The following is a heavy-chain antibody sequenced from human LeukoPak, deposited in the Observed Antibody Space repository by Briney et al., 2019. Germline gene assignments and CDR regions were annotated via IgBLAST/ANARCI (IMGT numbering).Heavy chain of an antibody. J-gene: IGHJ4*02. Sequence: GGSLRLSCAASGFTFSSYAMHWVRQAPGKGLEWVAVISYDGSNKYYADSVKGRFTISRDNSKNTLYLQMNSLRAEDTAVYYCAKVLSYYDSSGLIDYWGQGTLVTVSS. D-gene: IGHD3-22*01. V-gene: IGHV3-30-3*01. CDR2: ISYDGSNK. CDR1: GFTFSSYA. CDR3: AKVLSYYDSSGLIDY.